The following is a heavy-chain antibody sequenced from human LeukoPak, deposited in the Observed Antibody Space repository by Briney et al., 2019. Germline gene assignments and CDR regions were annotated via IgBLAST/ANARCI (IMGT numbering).Heavy chain of an antibody. D-gene: IGHD6-19*01. Sequence: PSGTLSLTCSVSGGSIASTHNYWVWIRQSPGKGLEWIATVYYSGNTYYSPSLKSRVTISVDTSKNQFSLRLSSVTAADTAVYYCARDSSGWYHWFDPWGQGTLVTVSS. V-gene: IGHV4-39*07. J-gene: IGHJ5*02. CDR2: VYYSGNT. CDR1: GGSIASTHNY. CDR3: ARDSSGWYHWFDP.